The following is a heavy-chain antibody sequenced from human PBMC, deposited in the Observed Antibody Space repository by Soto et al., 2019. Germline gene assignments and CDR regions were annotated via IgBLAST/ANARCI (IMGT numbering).Heavy chain of an antibody. D-gene: IGHD3-16*01. Sequence: EVQLVESGGGLVKPGGPLRLSCAASGFTFSSYSMNWVRQAPGKGLEWVSSISSSSSYIYYADSVKGRFTISRDNAKNSLYLQMNSLRAEDTAVYYCARSWGLYAFDIWGQGTMVTVSS. V-gene: IGHV3-21*01. J-gene: IGHJ3*02. CDR1: GFTFSSYS. CDR2: ISSSSSYI. CDR3: ARSWGLYAFDI.